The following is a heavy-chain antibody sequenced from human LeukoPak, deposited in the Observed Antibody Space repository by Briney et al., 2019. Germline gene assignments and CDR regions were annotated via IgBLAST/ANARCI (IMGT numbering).Heavy chain of an antibody. J-gene: IGHJ6*03. Sequence: PSETLSLTCAVYGGSFSGYYWSWIRQPPGKGLEWIGEINHSGSTNYNPSLKSRVTISVDTSKNQFSLKLSSVTAAGTAVYYCARDRVQAPYYMDVWGKGTTVTVSS. D-gene: IGHD3-16*02. CDR3: ARDRVQAPYYMDV. CDR2: INHSGST. CDR1: GGSFSGYY. V-gene: IGHV4-34*01.